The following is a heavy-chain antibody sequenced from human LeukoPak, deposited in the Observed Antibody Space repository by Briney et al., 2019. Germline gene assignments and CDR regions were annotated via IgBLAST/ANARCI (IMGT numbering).Heavy chain of an antibody. J-gene: IGHJ4*02. D-gene: IGHD7-27*01. Sequence: SETLSLTCAVYGGSFSGYYWSWIRQPRGKGLEWIGEINHSGRTNYNPSLKSRGTISVDTSRNQFSLKLSSVTAADTAVYFCARVSTWGNYFDYWGQGTLVTVSS. V-gene: IGHV4-34*01. CDR2: INHSGRT. CDR1: GGSFSGYY. CDR3: ARVSTWGNYFDY.